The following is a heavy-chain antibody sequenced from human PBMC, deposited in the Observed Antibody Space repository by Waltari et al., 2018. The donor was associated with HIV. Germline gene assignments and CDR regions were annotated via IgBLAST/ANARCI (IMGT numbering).Heavy chain of an antibody. CDR2: IKQDASEK. J-gene: IGHJ6*02. D-gene: IGHD2-2*02. V-gene: IGHV3-7*01. CDR1: GITFSHFW. Sequence: EVQLVEAGGGVVQPGGCLRLSCAAPGITFSHFWMSWVRQAPGKGLEWLANIKQDASEKYYVDSVKGRFTISRDNAKNSLYLQMNSLRAEDTAVYYCASPSIRAGMDVWGQGTTVTVSS. CDR3: ASPSIRAGMDV.